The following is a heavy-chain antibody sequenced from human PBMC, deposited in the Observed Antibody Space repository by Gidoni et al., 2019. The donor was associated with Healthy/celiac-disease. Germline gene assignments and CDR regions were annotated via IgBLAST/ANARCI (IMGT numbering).Heavy chain of an antibody. CDR3: ASADYDFWSGSYYYYGMDV. J-gene: IGHJ6*02. Sequence: QVQLQESGPGLVKPSETLSLTCTVSGGSVSSGRYYWSWIRQPPGKGLEWIGYIYYSGSTNYNPSLKSRVTISVDTSKNQFSLKLSSVTAADTAVYYCASADYDFWSGSYYYYGMDVWGQGTTVTVSS. CDR1: GGSVSSGRYY. CDR2: IYYSGST. V-gene: IGHV4-61*01. D-gene: IGHD3-3*01.